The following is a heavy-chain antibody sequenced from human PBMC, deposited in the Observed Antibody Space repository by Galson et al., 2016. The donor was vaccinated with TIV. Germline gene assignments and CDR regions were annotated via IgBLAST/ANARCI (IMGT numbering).Heavy chain of an antibody. CDR3: AKAYDSSGYENN. J-gene: IGHJ4*02. D-gene: IGHD3-22*01. Sequence: SVKVSCKASGGTFISYAITWVRQAPGQGLEWMGTIIPVFGTPHYAQKFQGRVPITADESTGTAYMELSSLRSEDTAVYYCAKAYDSSGYENNWGQETLVSVSS. V-gene: IGHV1-69*13. CDR2: IIPVFGTP. CDR1: GGTFISYA.